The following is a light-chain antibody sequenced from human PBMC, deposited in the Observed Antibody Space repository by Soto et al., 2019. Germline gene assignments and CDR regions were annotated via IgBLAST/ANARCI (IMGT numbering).Light chain of an antibody. CDR1: QSVRYNY. Sequence: ENVLTHCPGTLSLSPVERANLSCSYSQSVRYNYLAWYQQKPGQAPRLLIYGVSTRATGIPDRFSGSGSGTDFTLTISRLEPEDFAVYYCQQYGNSPITLGQGTRLEI. CDR2: GVS. CDR3: QQYGNSPIT. J-gene: IGKJ5*01. V-gene: IGKV3-20*01.